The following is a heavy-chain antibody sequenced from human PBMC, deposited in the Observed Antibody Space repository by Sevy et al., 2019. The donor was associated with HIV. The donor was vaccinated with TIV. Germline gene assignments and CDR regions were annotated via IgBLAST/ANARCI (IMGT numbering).Heavy chain of an antibody. V-gene: IGHV3-30*02. J-gene: IGHJ6*02. CDR2: IRFDGSMK. CDR1: GFRFSDYG. D-gene: IGHD2-15*01. Sequence: GGSLRLSCAASGFRFSDYGMHWVRQAPGKGLEWVSLIRFDGSMKYIADSVKGRFTISRDNAKNSLYLQMNSLRAEDTAVYYCARDNGGNDYYYYGMDVWGQGTTVTVSS. CDR3: ARDNGGNDYYYYGMDV.